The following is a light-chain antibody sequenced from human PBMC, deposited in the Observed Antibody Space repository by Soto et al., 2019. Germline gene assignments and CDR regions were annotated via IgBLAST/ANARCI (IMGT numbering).Light chain of an antibody. CDR1: SSDVGGYHY. J-gene: IGLJ1*01. CDR3: SSYTTSSTYV. V-gene: IGLV2-14*01. CDR2: DVT. Sequence: QSALTQPASVSGSPGQSIAISCTGTSSDVGGYHYVSWYQQHPDKAPKLILYDVTNRPSGVSNRFSGSKSGNTASLTISGLKAEDEADYYCSSYTTSSTYVFGSGSKLTV.